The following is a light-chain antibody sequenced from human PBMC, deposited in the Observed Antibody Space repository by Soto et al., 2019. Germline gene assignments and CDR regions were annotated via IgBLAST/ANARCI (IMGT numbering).Light chain of an antibody. Sequence: QSALTQPASVSGSPGQSITISCTGTISDFVVYNYVSWYQQYPGKAPKLMIYGVSNRPSGVSNRFSGSKSGNTASLTISGLQADDGADYYCSSHTISSALQVFGTGTKVTVL. CDR3: SSHTISSALQV. J-gene: IGLJ1*01. V-gene: IGLV2-14*01. CDR1: ISDFVVYNY. CDR2: GVS.